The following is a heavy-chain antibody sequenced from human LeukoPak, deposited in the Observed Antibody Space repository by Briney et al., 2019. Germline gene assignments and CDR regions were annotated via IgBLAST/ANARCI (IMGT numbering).Heavy chain of an antibody. CDR2: IYYSGSST. D-gene: IGHD2-2*01. J-gene: IGHJ4*02. Sequence: SETLSLTCTVSGGSMSGFFWTWIRQPPGRELEWIGSIYYSGSSTKYNPSLKSRVTISVDTSKSQFSLKLSSVTAADTAVYYCARHGCGSTNCYSAPYYFDYWGQGTLVTVSS. CDR1: GGSMSGFF. V-gene: IGHV4-59*08. CDR3: ARHGCGSTNCYSAPYYFDY.